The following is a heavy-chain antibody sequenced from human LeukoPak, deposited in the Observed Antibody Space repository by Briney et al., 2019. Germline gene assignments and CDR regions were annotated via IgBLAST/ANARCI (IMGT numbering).Heavy chain of an antibody. Sequence: GGSLRLSCAASGFTFDDYTMHWVRQAPGKGLEWVSLISWDGGSTYYADSVKGRFTISRDNSKNSLYLQMNSLRTEDTALYYCAKDMSAVGRTTSTSFDYWGQGTLVTVSS. D-gene: IGHD4-11*01. J-gene: IGHJ4*02. V-gene: IGHV3-43*01. CDR1: GFTFDDYT. CDR3: AKDMSAVGRTTSTSFDY. CDR2: ISWDGGST.